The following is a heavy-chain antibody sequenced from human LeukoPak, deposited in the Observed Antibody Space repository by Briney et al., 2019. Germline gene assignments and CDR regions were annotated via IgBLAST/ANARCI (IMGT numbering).Heavy chain of an antibody. D-gene: IGHD3-22*01. CDR1: GFTFSSYW. CDR3: ARAHYYDSSGLDF. J-gene: IGHJ4*02. CDR2: IRQDGSQK. Sequence: GGSLRLSCAASGFTFSSYWMHWVRQAPGKGLEWVATIRQDGSQKYYVDSVKGRFTISRDNAKNSLYLQMNSLRAEDTAVYYCARAHYYDSSGLDFWGQGTLVTVSS. V-gene: IGHV3-7*01.